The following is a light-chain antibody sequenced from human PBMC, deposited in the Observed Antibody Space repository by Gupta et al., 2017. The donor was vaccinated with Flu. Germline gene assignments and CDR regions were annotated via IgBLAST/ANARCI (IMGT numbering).Light chain of an antibody. Sequence: SALTQPASVSGSPGQSITISCTGTSSDVGGYNYVSWYQQHPGKAPKLMIYEVSNRPSGVSNRFSGSKSGNTASLTMSGLQAEDEADYYCSSYTSSSTLVVFGGGTKLTVL. CDR3: SSYTSSSTLVV. CDR1: SSDVGGYNY. J-gene: IGLJ2*01. V-gene: IGLV2-14*01. CDR2: EVS.